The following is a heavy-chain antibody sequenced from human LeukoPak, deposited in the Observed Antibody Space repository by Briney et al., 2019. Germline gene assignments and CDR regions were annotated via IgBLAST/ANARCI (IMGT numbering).Heavy chain of an antibody. CDR1: GVSFSVYY. CDR3: ARVKGRVVVVNRAFDI. Sequence: SETLSLTCGVYGVSFSVYYWRWIRHPTGKGREWIGEINHRGSTNYNPSLKSRVTISVDTSKNQFSLKLSSVTAADTAVYYCARVKGRVVVVNRAFDIWGQGTMVTVSS. D-gene: IGHD2-21*01. J-gene: IGHJ3*02. CDR2: INHRGST. V-gene: IGHV4-34*01.